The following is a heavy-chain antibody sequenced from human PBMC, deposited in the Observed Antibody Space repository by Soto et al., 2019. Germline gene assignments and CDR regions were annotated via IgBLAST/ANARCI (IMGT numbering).Heavy chain of an antibody. V-gene: IGHV3-73*01. Sequence: PGGSLRLSCAASGFTFSGSAMHWVRQASGKGLEWVGRIRSKANSYATAYAASVKGRFTISRDDSKNTAYLQMNSLKTEDTAVYYCTRLDGGNSPVRVRPYGMDVWGQGTTVTVSS. CDR3: TRLDGGNSPVRVRPYGMDV. CDR2: IRSKANSYAT. D-gene: IGHD2-21*02. CDR1: GFTFSGSA. J-gene: IGHJ6*02.